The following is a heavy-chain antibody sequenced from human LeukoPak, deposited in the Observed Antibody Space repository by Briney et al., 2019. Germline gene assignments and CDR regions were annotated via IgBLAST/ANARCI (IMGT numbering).Heavy chain of an antibody. D-gene: IGHD1-14*01. CDR1: GFTFSSYE. Sequence: GGSLRLSCAASGFTFSSYEMNWVRQAPGKGLEWVSYISSSSSYIYYADSVKGRFTISRDNAKNSLYLQMNSLRAEDTAVYYCARDHRTCMDVWGKGTTVTVSS. J-gene: IGHJ6*03. CDR3: ARDHRTCMDV. V-gene: IGHV3-21*05. CDR2: ISSSSSYI.